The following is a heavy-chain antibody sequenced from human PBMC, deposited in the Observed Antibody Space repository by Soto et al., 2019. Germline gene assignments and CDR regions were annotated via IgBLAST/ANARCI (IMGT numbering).Heavy chain of an antibody. V-gene: IGHV3-48*03. CDR3: AREGYCSSTSCYNGWFDP. CDR1: GFTFSSYE. Sequence: EVQLVESGGGLVQPGGSLRLSCAASGFTFSSYEMNWVRQAPGKGLEWVSYISSSGSTMYYADSVKGRFTISRDNAKNSLYLQMNSLRAEDTAVYYCAREGYCSSTSCYNGWFDPWGQGILVTVSS. CDR2: ISSSGSTM. J-gene: IGHJ5*02. D-gene: IGHD2-2*02.